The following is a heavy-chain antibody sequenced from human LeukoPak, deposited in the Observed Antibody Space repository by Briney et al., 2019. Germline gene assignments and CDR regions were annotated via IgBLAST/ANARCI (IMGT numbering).Heavy chain of an antibody. CDR1: GFTFSRCD. CDR2: ISSSGSTI. V-gene: IGHV3-48*03. J-gene: IGHJ3*02. CDR3: ARDCGGGSCYGPYDAFDI. Sequence: GGSLRLSCATSGFTFSRCDINWVRQAPGKGLEWVSYISSSGSTIYYADSVKGRFTISRDNAKNSLYLQMNSLRAEDTAVYYCARDCGGGSCYGPYDAFDIWGQGTMVTVSS. D-gene: IGHD2-15*01.